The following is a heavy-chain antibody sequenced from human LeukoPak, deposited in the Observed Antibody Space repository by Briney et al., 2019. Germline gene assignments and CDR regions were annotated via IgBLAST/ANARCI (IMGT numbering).Heavy chain of an antibody. V-gene: IGHV3-23*01. J-gene: IGHJ3*02. Sequence: GGSLRLSSAASGLTFSSYAMMWLRQAPGQGLEWVSAITGSGGWALYADSVKGRFTISRDNSKNTLYLQMSSLRAEDTAVYYCAKDPNGHYIGAFDIWGQGTMVTVSS. D-gene: IGHD4-17*01. CDR1: GLTFSSYA. CDR2: ITGSGGWA. CDR3: AKDPNGHYIGAFDI.